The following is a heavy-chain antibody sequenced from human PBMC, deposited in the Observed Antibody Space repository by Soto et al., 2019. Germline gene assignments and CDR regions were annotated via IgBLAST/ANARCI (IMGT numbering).Heavy chain of an antibody. CDR3: ARHGRGIAAAEITWFGT. CDR2: IYYSGST. V-gene: IGHV4-59*08. D-gene: IGHD6-13*01. CDR1: GGSISSYY. Sequence: SETLSLPCTVSGGSISSYYWSWIRQPPGKGLEWIGYIYYSGSTNYNPSLKSRVTISVDTSKNQFSLKLSSVPAADTAVYYCARHGRGIAAAEITWFGTWGQGTLVTVSS. J-gene: IGHJ5*02.